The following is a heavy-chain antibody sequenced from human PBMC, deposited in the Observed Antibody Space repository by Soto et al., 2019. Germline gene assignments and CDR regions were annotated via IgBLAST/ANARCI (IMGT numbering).Heavy chain of an antibody. CDR3: ARHGFGSLHGLVDV. CDR2: IYYSGST. CDR1: RGSINLYY. V-gene: IGHV4-59*08. J-gene: IGHJ6*02. D-gene: IGHD3-10*01. Sequence: PSETPSLTFTVPRGSINLYYWCWIPQPPGKGLEWIGSIYYSGSTYYKPSLKSRVTISVDTSKTQFSLMLESVTVTDTAVYYCARHGFGSLHGLVDVWGQGTTVTVSS.